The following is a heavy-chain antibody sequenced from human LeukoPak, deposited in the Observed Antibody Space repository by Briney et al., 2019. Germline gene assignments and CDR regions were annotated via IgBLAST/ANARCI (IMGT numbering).Heavy chain of an antibody. V-gene: IGHV4-39*07. Sequence: KPSETLSLTCTVSGGSISSSSYYWGWIRQPPGKGLEWIGSIYYSGSTYYNPSLKSRVTISVDTSKNQFSLKLSSVTAADTAVYYCASSTSRTMDAFDIWGQGTMVTVSS. CDR2: IYYSGST. CDR1: GGSISSSSYY. J-gene: IGHJ3*02. D-gene: IGHD1-1*01. CDR3: ASSTSRTMDAFDI.